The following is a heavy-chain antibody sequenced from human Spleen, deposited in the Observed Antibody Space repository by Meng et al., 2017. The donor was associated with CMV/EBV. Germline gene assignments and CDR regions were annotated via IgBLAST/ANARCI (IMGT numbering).Heavy chain of an antibody. CDR1: GFTFSSYA. CDR2: ISYDGSNK. J-gene: IGHJ4*02. Sequence: GGSLRLSCAASGFTFSSYAMHWVRQAPGKGLEWVAVISYDGSNKYYADSVKGRFTISRDNSKNTLYLQMNSLRAEDTAVYYCARDFGGGLVTRGYFDYWGQGTLVTVSS. D-gene: IGHD3-16*01. CDR3: ARDFGGGLVTRGYFDY. V-gene: IGHV3-30-3*01.